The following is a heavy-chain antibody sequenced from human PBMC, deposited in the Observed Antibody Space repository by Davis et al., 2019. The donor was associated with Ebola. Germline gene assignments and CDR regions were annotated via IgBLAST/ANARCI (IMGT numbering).Heavy chain of an antibody. Sequence: ASVKVSCKASGYTFTSYYMHWVRQAPGQGLEWMGIINTSGGSTSYAQKFQGRVTMTRDTSTSTVYMELSSLRSEDTAVYYCARDWCSGGSCYRNNWFDPWGQGTLVTVSS. J-gene: IGHJ5*02. CDR3: ARDWCSGGSCYRNNWFDP. V-gene: IGHV1-46*01. CDR1: GYTFTSYY. D-gene: IGHD2-15*01. CDR2: INTSGGST.